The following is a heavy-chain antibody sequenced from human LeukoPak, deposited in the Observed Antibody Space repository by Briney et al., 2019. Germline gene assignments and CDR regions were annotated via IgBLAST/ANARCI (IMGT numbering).Heavy chain of an antibody. CDR3: AKQGSGSSYSLFDY. D-gene: IGHD1-26*01. CDR2: ISGSGGST. J-gene: IGHJ4*02. V-gene: IGHV3-23*01. CDR1: GFTFSNYA. Sequence: GGSLRLSCAASGFTFSNYAMTWVRQAPGKGLEWVSTISGSGGSTYYADSVKGRFTISRDNSKNTRYLQMNSLRAEDTAVYYCAKQGSGSSYSLFDYWGQGTLVTVSS.